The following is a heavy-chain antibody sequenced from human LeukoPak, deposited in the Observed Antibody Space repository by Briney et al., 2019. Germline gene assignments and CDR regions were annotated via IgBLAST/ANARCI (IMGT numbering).Heavy chain of an antibody. Sequence: GGSLRLSCAASGFTFSSYAMSWVRQAPGKGLDWVSAISGSGGSTYYADSVKGRFTISRDNSKNTLYLQMNSLRAEDTAVYYCAKDPPRDSSGWYEGLNWFDPWGQGTLVTVSS. CDR1: GFTFSSYA. D-gene: IGHD6-19*01. CDR2: ISGSGGST. J-gene: IGHJ5*02. CDR3: AKDPPRDSSGWYEGLNWFDP. V-gene: IGHV3-23*01.